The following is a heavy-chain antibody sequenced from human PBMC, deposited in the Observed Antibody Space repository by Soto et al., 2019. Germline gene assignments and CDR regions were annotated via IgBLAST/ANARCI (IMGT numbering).Heavy chain of an antibody. J-gene: IGHJ6*02. CDR2: INHSGST. CDR3: ARLVWSSSWYKGDYYGMDV. V-gene: IGHV4-34*01. Sequence: SETLSLTCAVYGGSFSGYYWSWIRQPPGKGLEWIGEINHSGSTNYNPSLKSRVTISVDTSKNQFSLKLSSVTAADTAVYYCARLVWSSSWYKGDYYGMDVLGQGTTVTVSS. CDR1: GGSFSGYY. D-gene: IGHD6-13*01.